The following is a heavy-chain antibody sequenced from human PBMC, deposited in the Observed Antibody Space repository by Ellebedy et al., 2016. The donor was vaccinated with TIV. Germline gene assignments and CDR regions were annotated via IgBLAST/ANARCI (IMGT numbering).Heavy chain of an antibody. CDR2: IYPGDSDT. D-gene: IGHD2-2*01. J-gene: IGHJ3*02. Sequence: GESLKISXKGSGYSFTSYWIGWVRQMPGKGLEWMGIIYPGDSDTRYSPSFQGQVTISADKSISTAYLQWSSLKASDTAMYYCARREYCSSTSCIDAFDIWGQGTMVTVSS. V-gene: IGHV5-51*01. CDR3: ARREYCSSTSCIDAFDI. CDR1: GYSFTSYW.